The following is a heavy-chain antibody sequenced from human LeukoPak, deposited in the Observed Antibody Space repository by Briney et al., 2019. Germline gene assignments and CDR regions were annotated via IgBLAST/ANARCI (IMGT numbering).Heavy chain of an antibody. D-gene: IGHD6-19*01. V-gene: IGHV3-7*01. CDR2: IKQDGSET. J-gene: IGHJ4*02. CDR3: VREGTTVALFDY. Sequence: GGSLRLSCAASGFIFSTYWMAWVRQAPGKGLEWVANIKQDGSETYYVDPVKGRFTISRDNAKNSLYLQMHSLRAEDTAVYYCVREGTTVALFDYWGQGSLVTVSS. CDR1: GFIFSTYW.